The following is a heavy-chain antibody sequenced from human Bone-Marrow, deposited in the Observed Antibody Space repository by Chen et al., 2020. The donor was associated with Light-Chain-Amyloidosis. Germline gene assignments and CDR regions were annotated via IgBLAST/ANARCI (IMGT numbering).Heavy chain of an antibody. Sequence: QLQESGPGLVQPSKTLALTCTVSGVSTINSREFYWGWMRQSPGKGLEWIGSIYHSGSTYYNPSLKSRVTMSVDTSKNQFSLKLSSVTAADTAMYFCTRAWRSTSDGRHDAFDIWGQGTMVTVSS. CDR1: GVSTINSREFY. CDR2: IYHSGST. V-gene: IGHV4-39*07. D-gene: IGHD2-2*01. J-gene: IGHJ3*02. CDR3: TRAWRSTSDGRHDAFDI.